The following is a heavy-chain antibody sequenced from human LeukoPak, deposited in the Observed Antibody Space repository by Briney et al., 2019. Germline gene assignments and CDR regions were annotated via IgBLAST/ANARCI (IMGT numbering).Heavy chain of an antibody. V-gene: IGHV3-23*01. CDR3: AKGRWGLTINNFDL. CDR1: GLILTTYA. J-gene: IGHJ3*01. CDR2: ISDRGDST. D-gene: IGHD3/OR15-3a*01. Sequence: GGSLRLSCAASGLILTTYAMGWVREAPGKGLEWVSVISDRGDSTYYGDSVKGRFTISRDSSKNTLYLQMNSLGGEDTALYYCAKGRWGLTINNFDLWGQGTMVTVSS.